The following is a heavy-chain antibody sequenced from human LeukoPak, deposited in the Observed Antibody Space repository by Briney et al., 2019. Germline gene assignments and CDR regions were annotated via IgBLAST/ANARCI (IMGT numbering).Heavy chain of an antibody. CDR2: ISSSSSYI. CDR1: GFTFSTYS. V-gene: IGHV3-21*04. J-gene: IGHJ4*02. D-gene: IGHD4-23*01. Sequence: DPGGSLRLSCAASGFTFSTYSMNWVRQAPGKGLEWVSSISSSSSYIHYADSVKGRFTISRDNSKNMLYLQMNSLRAEDTAVYYCARAVVTPHFDYWGQGTLVTVSS. CDR3: ARAVVTPHFDY.